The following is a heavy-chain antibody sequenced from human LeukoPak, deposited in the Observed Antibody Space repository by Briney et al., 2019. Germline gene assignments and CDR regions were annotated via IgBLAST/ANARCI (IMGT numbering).Heavy chain of an antibody. Sequence: PGGSLRLSCAASGFTFDDYAMHWDRQAPGKGLEWVSGISWNSGSIGYADSVKGRFTISRDNAKNSLYLQMNSLRAEDTALYYCAKRQWELVEFDAFDIWGQGTMVTVSS. J-gene: IGHJ3*02. V-gene: IGHV3-9*01. CDR2: ISWNSGSI. D-gene: IGHD1-26*01. CDR3: AKRQWELVEFDAFDI. CDR1: GFTFDDYA.